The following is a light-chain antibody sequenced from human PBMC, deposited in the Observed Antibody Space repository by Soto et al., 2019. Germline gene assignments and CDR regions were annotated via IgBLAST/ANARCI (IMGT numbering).Light chain of an antibody. CDR1: QSVTSSY. Sequence: IVLTQSPGTLSLSPGERATLTCRASQSVTSSYLAWYQQKPGQAPRLLMYGASSRATGIPDRFSGSVSGTDFTLTISRLEPEDFAVYYCHQYGSSPLTFGPGTKVDIK. V-gene: IGKV3-20*01. CDR2: GAS. CDR3: HQYGSSPLT. J-gene: IGKJ3*01.